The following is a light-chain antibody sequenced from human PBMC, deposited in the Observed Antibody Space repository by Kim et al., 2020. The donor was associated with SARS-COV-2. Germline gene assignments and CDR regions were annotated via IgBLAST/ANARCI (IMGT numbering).Light chain of an antibody. Sequence: GQSITISCTGTSSDIGAYDFVSWYQQPPGKAPQLIIYHVTNRPSGVSNRFSGSKSGNTASLTISGLQPEDEADYYCSSYTTASLYVIGTGTKVTVL. CDR1: SSDIGAYDF. J-gene: IGLJ1*01. V-gene: IGLV2-14*03. CDR2: HVT. CDR3: SSYTTASLYV.